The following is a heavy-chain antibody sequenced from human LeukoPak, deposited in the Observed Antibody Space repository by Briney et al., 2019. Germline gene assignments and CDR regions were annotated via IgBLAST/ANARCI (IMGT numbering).Heavy chain of an antibody. CDR1: GFTFSSYA. CDR3: AKDLKWELHTTAFDY. V-gene: IGHV3-30*01. CDR2: ISYDGSNK. Sequence: GGSLRLSCAASGFTFSSYAMHWVRQAPGKGLEWVAVISYDGSNKYYADSVKGRFTISRDNAKNSLYLQMNSLRAEDTALYYCAKDLKWELHTTAFDYWGQGTLVTVSS. D-gene: IGHD1-26*01. J-gene: IGHJ4*02.